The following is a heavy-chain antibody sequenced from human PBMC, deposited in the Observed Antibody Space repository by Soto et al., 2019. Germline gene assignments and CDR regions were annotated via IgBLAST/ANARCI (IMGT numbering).Heavy chain of an antibody. CDR2: INHSGST. CDR3: ARGQYYYDSSGYLS. D-gene: IGHD3-22*01. CDR1: GGSFSGYY. Sequence: SETLSLTCAVYGGSFSGYYWSWIRQPPGKGLEWIGEINHSGSTNYNPSLKSRVTMSVDTSKNQFSLKLSSVTAADTAVYYCARGQYYYDSSGYLSWGQGTLVTVS. J-gene: IGHJ4*02. V-gene: IGHV4-34*01.